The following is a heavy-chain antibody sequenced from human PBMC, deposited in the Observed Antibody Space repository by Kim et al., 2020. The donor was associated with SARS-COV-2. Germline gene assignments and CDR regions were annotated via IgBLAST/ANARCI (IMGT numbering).Heavy chain of an antibody. Sequence: GGSLRLSCAASGFTFSDYYMSWIRQAPGKGLEWVSYISSSGCTIYYADSVKGRFTISRDNAKNSLYLQMNSLGAEDTAVYYCARDSYDYVWGSPLNAAFDIWGQGTMVTVSA. CDR3: ARDSYDYVWGSPLNAAFDI. CDR1: GFTFSDYY. J-gene: IGHJ3*02. D-gene: IGHD3-16*01. V-gene: IGHV3-11*01. CDR2: ISSSGCTI.